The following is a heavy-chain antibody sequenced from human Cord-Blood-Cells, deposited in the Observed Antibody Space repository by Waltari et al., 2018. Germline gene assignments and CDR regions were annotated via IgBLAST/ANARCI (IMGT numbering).Heavy chain of an antibody. CDR3: ARMWGSENAFDI. CDR1: GGSFRGSY. D-gene: IGHD7-27*01. V-gene: IGHV4-34*01. CDR2: INHSGST. J-gene: IGHJ3*02. Sequence: QVQLQQWGAGLLKPSETLSVTCAVYGGSFRGSYWSWIRQPPGKGLECIGEINHSGSTNYNPSLKSRVTISVDTSKNQFSLKLSSVTAADTAVYYCARMWGSENAFDIWGQGTMVTVSS.